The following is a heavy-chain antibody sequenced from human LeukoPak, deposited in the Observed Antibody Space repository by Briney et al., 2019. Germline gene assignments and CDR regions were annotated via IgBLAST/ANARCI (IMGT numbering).Heavy chain of an antibody. V-gene: IGHV3-30*04. J-gene: IGHJ4*02. CDR3: AKDPVYGSGWYFDY. D-gene: IGHD6-19*01. CDR1: GFTFSSYA. CDR2: ISYDGSNK. Sequence: GRSLRLSCAASGFTFSSYAMHWVRQAPGKGLEWVAVISYDGSNKYYADSVKGRFTISRDNSKNTLYLQMNSLRAEDTAVYYCAKDPVYGSGWYFDYWGQGTLVAVSS.